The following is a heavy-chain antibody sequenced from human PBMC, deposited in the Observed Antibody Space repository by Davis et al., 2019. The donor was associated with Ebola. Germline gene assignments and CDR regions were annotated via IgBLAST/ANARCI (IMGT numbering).Heavy chain of an antibody. Sequence: GESLKISCTDSVITFSSYAMTWVRQAPGKGLEWVAVISYDGSNKYYADSVKGRFTISRDNSKNTLYLQMNSLRAEDTAVYYCAKVQRGAWGQGTLVTVSS. CDR3: AKVQRGA. J-gene: IGHJ5*02. V-gene: IGHV3-30*18. CDR1: VITFSSYA. D-gene: IGHD5-18*01. CDR2: ISYDGSNK.